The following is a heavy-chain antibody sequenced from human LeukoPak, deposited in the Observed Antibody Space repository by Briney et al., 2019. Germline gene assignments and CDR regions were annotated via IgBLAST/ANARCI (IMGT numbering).Heavy chain of an antibody. Sequence: SSETLSLTCTVSGVSISSSSYFGGSIPQPPGKGLEWIGSIYYSGSTYYTPSLQSRVTISVDTSKHQFSLTLSSVTAADTAVYYCAGRGGYADFSVDYWGQGTLVTVSS. J-gene: IGHJ4*02. D-gene: IGHD3-16*01. CDR1: GVSISSSSYF. V-gene: IGHV4-39*01. CDR3: AGRGGYADFSVDY. CDR2: IYYSGST.